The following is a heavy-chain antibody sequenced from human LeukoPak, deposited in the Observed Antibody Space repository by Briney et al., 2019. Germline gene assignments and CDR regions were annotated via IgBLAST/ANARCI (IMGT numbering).Heavy chain of an antibody. J-gene: IGHJ4*02. Sequence: KPSETLSLTCTVSGGSISSSSYYWGWVRQPPGKGLGWIGSIYYSGSTYYNPSLKSRVTISVDTSKNQFSLKLSSVTAADTAVYYCAREHIAAAGVDFDYWGQGTLVTVSS. CDR1: GGSISSSSYY. CDR2: IYYSGST. V-gene: IGHV4-39*07. D-gene: IGHD6-13*01. CDR3: AREHIAAAGVDFDY.